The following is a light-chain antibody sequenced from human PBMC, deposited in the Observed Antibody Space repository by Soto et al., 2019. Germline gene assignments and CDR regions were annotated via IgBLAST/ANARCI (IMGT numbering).Light chain of an antibody. CDR2: FGS. CDR1: QSLLYNNTYNY. Sequence: EIVMTQSPLTLPVTPGEPASISCRSSQSLLYNNTYNYLDWYVQKPGQSPQLLIYFGSNRAPGVPDRFSGSGSGTDFTLKINRMEAEDVGTYYCMQALQSLTFGQGTRLEIQ. J-gene: IGKJ5*01. V-gene: IGKV2-28*01. CDR3: MQALQSLT.